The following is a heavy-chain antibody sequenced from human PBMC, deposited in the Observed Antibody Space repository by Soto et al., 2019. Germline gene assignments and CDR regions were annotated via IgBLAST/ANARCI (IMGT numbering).Heavy chain of an antibody. CDR3: AREYYYDSSGYPKGYGMDV. CDR1: GYTFTSYG. CDR2: ISAYNGNT. V-gene: IGHV1-18*04. J-gene: IGHJ6*02. D-gene: IGHD3-22*01. Sequence: ASVKVSCKASGYTFTSYGISWVRQAPGQGLEWMGWISAYNGNTNYAQKLQGRVTMTTDTSTSTAYMELSSLRSEDTAVYYCAREYYYDSSGYPKGYGMDVWGQGTTVTVSS.